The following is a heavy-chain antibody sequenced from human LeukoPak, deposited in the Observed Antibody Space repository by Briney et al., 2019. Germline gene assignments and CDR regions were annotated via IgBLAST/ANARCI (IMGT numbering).Heavy chain of an antibody. Sequence: GGSLRLSCAASGFTFSSYSMNWVRQAPGKGLEWVSSISSSSSYIYYADSVKGRFTISRDNAKNSLYLQMNSLRAEDTAVYYCARQGGYSYDWGYYMDVWGKGTTVTISS. CDR1: GFTFSSYS. J-gene: IGHJ6*03. D-gene: IGHD5-18*01. V-gene: IGHV3-21*01. CDR3: ARQGGYSYDWGYYMDV. CDR2: ISSSSSYI.